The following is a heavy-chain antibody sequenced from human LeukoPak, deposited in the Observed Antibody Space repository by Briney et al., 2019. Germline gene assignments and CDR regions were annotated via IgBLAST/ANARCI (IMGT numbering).Heavy chain of an antibody. Sequence: GGPLRLSCAASGFTFSSYWMSWVRQAPGKGLEWVANIKQDGSEKYYVDSVKGRFTISRDNAKNSLYLQMNSLRAEDTAVYYCARDHVADAFDIWGQGTMVTVSS. CDR2: IKQDGSEK. V-gene: IGHV3-7*01. CDR3: ARDHVADAFDI. J-gene: IGHJ3*02. CDR1: GFTFSSYW. D-gene: IGHD5-12*01.